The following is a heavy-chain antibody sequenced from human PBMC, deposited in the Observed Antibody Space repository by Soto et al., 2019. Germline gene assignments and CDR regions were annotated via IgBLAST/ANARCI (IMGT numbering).Heavy chain of an antibody. CDR3: AGGFQLLPSAEYFQH. CDR2: IDWDDDK. J-gene: IGHJ1*01. Sequence: SGPTLVNPTQTLTLTCTFSGFSLSTSGMCVSWIRQPPGKALEWLARIDWDDDKYYSTSLKTRLTISKDTSKTQVVLTMTNMDPVDTATYYCAGGFQLLPSAEYFQHWGQGTLVTVSS. V-gene: IGHV2-70*11. CDR1: GFSLSTSGMC. D-gene: IGHD2-2*01.